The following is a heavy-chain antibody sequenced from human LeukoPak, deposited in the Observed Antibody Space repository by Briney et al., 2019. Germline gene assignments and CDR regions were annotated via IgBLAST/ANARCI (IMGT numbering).Heavy chain of an antibody. Sequence: PGGSLRLSCAASGFTFSSYGMHWVRQAPGKGLEWVAYIQYDGSNEQYADSVKGRFSISRDSSKNILYLQMNSLRAEDTAVYYCAKGGGYEAQYYYYYLDVWGKGTTVTISS. D-gene: IGHD5-12*01. V-gene: IGHV3-30*02. CDR2: IQYDGSNE. J-gene: IGHJ6*03. CDR1: GFTFSSYG. CDR3: AKGGGYEAQYYYYYLDV.